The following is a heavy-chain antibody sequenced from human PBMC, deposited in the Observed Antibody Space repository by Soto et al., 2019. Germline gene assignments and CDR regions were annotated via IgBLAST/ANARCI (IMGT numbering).Heavy chain of an antibody. J-gene: IGHJ6*02. CDR2: MNPNSGNT. D-gene: IGHD2-15*01. Sequence: WASVKVSCKASGYTFTSYYINWVRQATGQGLEWMGWMNPNSGNTGYAQKFQGRVTMTSNTSISTAYMELSSLRSADTAVYYCARLPCGGSCYKGSYYYYYGMDVWGQGTTVTV. CDR3: ARLPCGGSCYKGSYYYYYGMDV. V-gene: IGHV1-8*01. CDR1: GYTFTSYY.